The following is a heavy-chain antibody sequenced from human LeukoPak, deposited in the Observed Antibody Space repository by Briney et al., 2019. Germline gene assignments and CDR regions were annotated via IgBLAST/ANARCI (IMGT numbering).Heavy chain of an antibody. CDR3: ARERRGYSYGRGDY. Sequence: ASVKLSCKASGYTFSSYGTSWVRQAPGQGLEWMGLISGYNGDTRYAQNLQGRVTVTTDTSTSTAYMELRSLRSDDTAVYYCARERRGYSYGRGDYWGQGTLVTVSS. CDR2: ISGYNGDT. CDR1: GYTFSSYG. J-gene: IGHJ4*02. D-gene: IGHD5-18*01. V-gene: IGHV1-18*01.